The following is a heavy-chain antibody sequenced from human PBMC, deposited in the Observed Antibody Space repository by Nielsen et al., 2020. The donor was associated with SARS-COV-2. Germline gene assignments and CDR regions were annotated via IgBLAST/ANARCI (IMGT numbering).Heavy chain of an antibody. V-gene: IGHV3-13*01. CDR1: GFAFSSYV. D-gene: IGHD3-16*01. Sequence: GGSLRLSCAASGFAFSSYVLHWVRPAPGKGLEWVSAVGTAGDTYYLASVKGRFNISRDIASNSLYLQMNSVRAGDTAVYYCVGGNYYYGMDVWGQGTTVTVSS. J-gene: IGHJ6*02. CDR3: VGGNYYYGMDV. CDR2: VGTAGDT.